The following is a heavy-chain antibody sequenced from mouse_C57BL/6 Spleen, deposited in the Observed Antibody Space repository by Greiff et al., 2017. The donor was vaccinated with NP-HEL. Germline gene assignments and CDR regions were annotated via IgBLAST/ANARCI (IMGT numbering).Heavy chain of an antibody. CDR1: GYAFSSSW. V-gene: IGHV1-82*01. Sequence: QVQLQHSGPELVKPGASVKISCKASGYAFSSSWMNWVKQRPGKGLEWIGRIYPGDGDTNYNGKFKGKATLTADKSSSTAYMQLSSLTSEDSAVYFCARGLLGDFDYWGQGTTLTVSS. D-gene: IGHD3-1*01. CDR2: IYPGDGDT. J-gene: IGHJ2*01. CDR3: ARGLLGDFDY.